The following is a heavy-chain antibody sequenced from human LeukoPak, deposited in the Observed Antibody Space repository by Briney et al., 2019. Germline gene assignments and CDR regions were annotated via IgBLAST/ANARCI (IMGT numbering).Heavy chain of an antibody. CDR2: IYSDNT. D-gene: IGHD4/OR15-4a*01. J-gene: IGHJ4*02. V-gene: IGHV3-53*01. CDR1: GFTVSSNS. Sequence: GGSLGLSCTVSGFTVSSNSMSWVRPAPGKGLEWGSFIYSDNTHHSAPVKRRFTTSRDNSKNTLYLQMNSLRAEDTAVYYCARRAGAYSHPYDYWGQGTLVTVSS. CDR3: ARRAGAYSHPYDY.